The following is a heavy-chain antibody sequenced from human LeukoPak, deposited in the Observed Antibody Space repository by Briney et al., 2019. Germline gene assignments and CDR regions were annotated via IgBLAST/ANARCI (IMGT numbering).Heavy chain of an antibody. CDR1: GFTFSSFA. J-gene: IGHJ4*02. CDR2: IRSDRGTI. Sequence: GGSLRLSCAASGFTFSSFAMHWVRQAPGKGLEYVSGIRSDRGTICYANYVKGRFTVSRDNSKNTLYLKMGRLRAEEMSVYYCARLGSGGNSGYFDFWGQGTLVTVSS. D-gene: IGHD4-23*01. CDR3: ARLGSGGNSGYFDF. V-gene: IGHV3-64*01.